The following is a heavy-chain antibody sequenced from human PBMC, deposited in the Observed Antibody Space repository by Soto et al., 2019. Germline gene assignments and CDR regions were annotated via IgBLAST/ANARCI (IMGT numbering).Heavy chain of an antibody. Sequence: GGSLRLSCAASGVTFCSYAMHWVRQAPAKGLEWVAVISYDGSNKYYADSVKGRFTISRDNSKNTLYLQMNSLRAEDTAVYYCARAPYRRSHLPENYYYYYGMDVWGQGTTVTVSS. D-gene: IGHD1-26*01. CDR1: GVTFCSYA. CDR3: ARAPYRRSHLPENYYYYYGMDV. CDR2: ISYDGSNK. V-gene: IGHV3-30-3*01. J-gene: IGHJ6*02.